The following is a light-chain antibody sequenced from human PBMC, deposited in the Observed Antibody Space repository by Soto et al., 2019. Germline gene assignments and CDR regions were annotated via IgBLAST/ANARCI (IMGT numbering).Light chain of an antibody. CDR3: QQYHKWPPIT. CDR2: GAS. J-gene: IGKJ5*01. CDR1: QSVDGY. V-gene: IGKV3-15*01. Sequence: EVVMTQSPGTLSVSLGESATLSCRASQSVDGYLAWYQQKPGQAPRLLIYGASTRATGVTARFRGGASGTEFTLTISSLQSEDSAVYYCQQYHKWPPITFGQGTRLEIK.